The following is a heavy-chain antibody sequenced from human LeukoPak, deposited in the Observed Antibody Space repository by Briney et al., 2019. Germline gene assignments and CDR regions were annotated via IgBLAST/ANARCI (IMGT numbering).Heavy chain of an antibody. CDR1: GGSISSGDYY. CDR3: ASTGESNFPYFDY. CDR2: IYYSGST. J-gene: IGHJ4*02. V-gene: IGHV4-30-4*01. Sequence: SETLSLTCTVSGGSISSGDYYWSWIRQPPGKGLEWIGYIYYSGSTYYNPSLKSRVTISVDTSKNQFSLKLSSVTAADTAVFYCASTGESNFPYFDYWDQGTLVTVSS. D-gene: IGHD3-10*01.